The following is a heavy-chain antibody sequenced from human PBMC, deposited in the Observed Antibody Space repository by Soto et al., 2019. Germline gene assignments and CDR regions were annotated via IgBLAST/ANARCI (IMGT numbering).Heavy chain of an antibody. J-gene: IGHJ4*02. CDR3: AIHFYYGSGTYHAVDY. CDR1: GFTFNNYA. D-gene: IGHD3-10*01. Sequence: EVQLLESGGGIVQPGTSLRLSCAVSGFTFNNYAMNWVRQAPGKGLEWISGISASGGSTYYADSVKGRFTISRDSSKYTLYLQMNSLRADDTAIYYCAIHFYYGSGTYHAVDYWGQGTLVTVSS. V-gene: IGHV3-23*01. CDR2: ISASGGST.